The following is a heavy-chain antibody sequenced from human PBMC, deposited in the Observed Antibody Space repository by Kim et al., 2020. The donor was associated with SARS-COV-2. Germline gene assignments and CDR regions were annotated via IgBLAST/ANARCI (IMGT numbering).Heavy chain of an antibody. V-gene: IGHV4-39*01. D-gene: IGHD7-27*01. Sequence: STDYNPSLKSRVTISVDTSKNQFSLKLSSVTAADTAVYSCARRLGSIRDVWGQGTTVTVSS. CDR3: ARRLGSIRDV. J-gene: IGHJ6*02. CDR2: ST.